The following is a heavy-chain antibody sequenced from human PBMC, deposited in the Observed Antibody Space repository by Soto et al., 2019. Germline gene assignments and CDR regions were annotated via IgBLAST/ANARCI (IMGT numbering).Heavy chain of an antibody. CDR1: VGSISSSSYY. J-gene: IGHJ4*02. Sequence: QLQLQESGPGLVKPSETLSLTCTVSVGSISSSSYYWGWIRQPPGKGLEWIGSIYYSGSTYYNPSLKSRVTISVDTSKNQFSLKLSSVTAADTAVYYCARLQDSRRRTGLYFDYWGQGTLVTVSS. V-gene: IGHV4-39*01. CDR3: ARLQDSRRRTGLYFDY. D-gene: IGHD3-22*01. CDR2: IYYSGST.